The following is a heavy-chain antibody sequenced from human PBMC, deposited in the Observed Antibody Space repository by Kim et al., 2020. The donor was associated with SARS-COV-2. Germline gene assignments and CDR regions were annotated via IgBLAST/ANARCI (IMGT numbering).Heavy chain of an antibody. Sequence: SETLSLTCAVYGGSFSGYYWSWIRQPPGKGLEWIGEINHSGSTNYNPSLKSRVTISVDTSMNQFSLKLSSVTAADTAVYYCSSRPNSWYLAPSFDYWGQGTLVTVSS. V-gene: IGHV4-34*01. CDR2: INHSGST. J-gene: IGHJ4*02. D-gene: IGHD6-13*01. CDR1: GGSFSGYY. CDR3: SSRPNSWYLAPSFDY.